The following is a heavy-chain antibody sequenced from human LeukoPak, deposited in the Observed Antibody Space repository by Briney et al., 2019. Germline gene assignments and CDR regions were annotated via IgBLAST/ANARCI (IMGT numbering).Heavy chain of an antibody. D-gene: IGHD7-27*01. Sequence: ASVKVSCKASGYTFFTYDINWVRQATGQGLKWMGWMSPNSGNTGYAQKFQGRVTMTRNTAMSTAYMELSSLRSEDTAVYYCVRTPPNWGADYWGQGTLVTVSS. CDR2: MSPNSGNT. J-gene: IGHJ4*02. V-gene: IGHV1-8*01. CDR1: GYTFFTYD. CDR3: VRTPPNWGADY.